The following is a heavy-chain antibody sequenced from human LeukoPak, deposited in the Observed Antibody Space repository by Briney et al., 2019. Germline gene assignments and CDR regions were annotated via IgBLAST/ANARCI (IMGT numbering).Heavy chain of an antibody. CDR2: IYNSGST. Sequence: SETLSLTCTVSVGSISDYYWSWIRQSPGKGLEWIGYIYNSGSTNYNPSLKSRVTIPVDTSKNQFSLKLSSVTAADTAVYYCARSIRKGWLDPWGQGTLVTVSS. CDR3: ARSIRKGWLDP. V-gene: IGHV4-59*08. J-gene: IGHJ5*02. CDR1: VGSISDYY.